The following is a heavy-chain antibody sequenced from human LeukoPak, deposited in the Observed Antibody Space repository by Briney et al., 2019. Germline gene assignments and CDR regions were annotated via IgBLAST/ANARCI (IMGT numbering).Heavy chain of an antibody. Sequence: SETLSLTCTVSGGSISSSSYYWGWIRQPPGKGLEWIGSIYYSGSTYYNPSLKSRVTISVDTSENQFSLKLSSVTAADTAVHYCARHGPGRVVHDYWGQGTLVTVSS. CDR3: ARHGPGRVVHDY. CDR2: IYYSGST. V-gene: IGHV4-39*01. J-gene: IGHJ4*02. CDR1: GGSISSSSYY. D-gene: IGHD3-3*01.